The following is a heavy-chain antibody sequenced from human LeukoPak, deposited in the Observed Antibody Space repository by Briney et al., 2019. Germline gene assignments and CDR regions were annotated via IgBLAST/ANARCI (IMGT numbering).Heavy chain of an antibody. J-gene: IGHJ4*02. CDR1: GGSISSGGYY. V-gene: IGHV4-31*03. D-gene: IGHD5-18*01. CDR3: ATADTAMVSSLGY. Sequence: SETLSLTCTVSGGSISSGGYYWSWIRQHPGKGLEWIGYIYYSGSTYYNPSLKSRVTISVDTSKNQSSLKLSSVTAADTAVYYCATADTAMVSSLGYWGQGTLVTVSS. CDR2: IYYSGST.